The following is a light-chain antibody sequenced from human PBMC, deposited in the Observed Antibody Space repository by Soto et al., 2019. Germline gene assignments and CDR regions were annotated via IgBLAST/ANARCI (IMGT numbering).Light chain of an antibody. CDR1: SANIGAGYD. J-gene: IGLJ2*01. Sequence: QSVLTQPPSVSGAPGQKVIISCTGSSANIGAGYDVHWYQQLPGTAPKLLIYGNSNRPSGVPDRLSGSKSGTSASLAITWLQVEDEADYYCQTYDSSLSAAVFGGGTKHTVL. CDR3: QTYDSSLSAAV. CDR2: GNS. V-gene: IGLV1-40*01.